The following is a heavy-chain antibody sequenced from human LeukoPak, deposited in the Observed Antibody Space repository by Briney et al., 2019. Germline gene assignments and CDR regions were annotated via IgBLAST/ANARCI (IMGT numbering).Heavy chain of an antibody. CDR3: AKDISRNIVLMVYGEGFDY. D-gene: IGHD2-8*01. Sequence: PGGSLRLSCAASGFTFSSYWMSWVRQAPGKGLEWVSAISGSGGSTYYADSVKGRFTISRDNSKNTLYLQMNSLRAEDTAVYYCAKDISRNIVLMVYGEGFDYWGQGTLVTVSS. CDR2: ISGSGGST. J-gene: IGHJ4*02. CDR1: GFTFSSYW. V-gene: IGHV3-23*01.